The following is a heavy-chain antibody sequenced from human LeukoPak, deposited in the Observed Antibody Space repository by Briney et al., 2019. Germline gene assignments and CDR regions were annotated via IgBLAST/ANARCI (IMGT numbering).Heavy chain of an antibody. V-gene: IGHV3-48*03. CDR1: GFTFSNYE. CDR3: AREGDYGDSDY. CDR2: ITSSGSIM. Sequence: PGGSLRLSCAASGFTFSNYEMNWVRQAPGKGLEWVSYITSSGSIMYYPDSVKGRLTISRDNAKNSLYLQMNSLRAEDTAVYYCAREGDYGDSDYWGQGTLVTVSS. D-gene: IGHD4-17*01. J-gene: IGHJ4*02.